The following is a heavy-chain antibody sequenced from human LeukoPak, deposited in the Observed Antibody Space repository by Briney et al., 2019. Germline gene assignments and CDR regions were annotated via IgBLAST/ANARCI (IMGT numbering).Heavy chain of an antibody. V-gene: IGHV1-2*06. CDR2: INPNSGGT. CDR1: GYTFTGYY. J-gene: IGHJ4*02. D-gene: IGHD6-13*01. CDR3: ARRIAAAGHFDY. Sequence: ASEKVSCKASGYTFTGYYLYWVRQAPGQGLEWMGRINPNSGGTNYAQKFQGRVTMTRDTSISTAYMELSSLRSDDTAVFYCARRIAAAGHFDYWGQGTLVTVSS.